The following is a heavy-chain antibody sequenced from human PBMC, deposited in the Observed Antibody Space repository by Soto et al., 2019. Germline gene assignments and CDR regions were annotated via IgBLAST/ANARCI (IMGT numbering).Heavy chain of an antibody. J-gene: IGHJ4*02. Sequence: ASVKVSCKASGGTFSSYAISWVRQAPGQGLEWMGGIIPIFGTANYAQKFQGRVTITADESTSTAYMELSSLRSEDTAVYYCARAGGTLRYFDWLSYGYFDYWGQGTLVTVSS. D-gene: IGHD3-9*01. CDR3: ARAGGTLRYFDWLSYGYFDY. CDR2: IIPIFGTA. CDR1: GGTFSSYA. V-gene: IGHV1-69*13.